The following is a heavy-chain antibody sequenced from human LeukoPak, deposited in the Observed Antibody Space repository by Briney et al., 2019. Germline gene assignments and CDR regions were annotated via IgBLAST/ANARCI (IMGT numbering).Heavy chain of an antibody. CDR1: GYTFSSYA. D-gene: IGHD6-13*01. Sequence: ASVKVSCKASGYTFSSYAISWVRQAPGQGLEWMGWINTYNGNTNYAQKVQGRVTMTTDTSTSTAYMELRSLRSDDTAVYYCARGQYSSSWYEFDYFDYWGQGTLVTVSS. CDR3: ARGQYSSSWYEFDYFDY. V-gene: IGHV1-18*01. CDR2: INTYNGNT. J-gene: IGHJ4*02.